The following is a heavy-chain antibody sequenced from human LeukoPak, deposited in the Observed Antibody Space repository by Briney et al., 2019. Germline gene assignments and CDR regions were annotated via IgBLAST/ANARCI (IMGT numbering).Heavy chain of an antibody. J-gene: IGHJ4*02. CDR3: AKDPEAYYYDGSGFPLGY. CDR2: ISGSGGST. CDR1: GFTFSSYA. V-gene: IGHV3-23*01. Sequence: GALRLSCAASGFTFSSYAMSWVRQAPGKGLEWVSAISGSGGSTYYADSVKGRFTISRDNSKNTLYLQMNSLRAEDTAVYYCAKDPEAYYYDGSGFPLGYWGQGTLVTVSS. D-gene: IGHD3-22*01.